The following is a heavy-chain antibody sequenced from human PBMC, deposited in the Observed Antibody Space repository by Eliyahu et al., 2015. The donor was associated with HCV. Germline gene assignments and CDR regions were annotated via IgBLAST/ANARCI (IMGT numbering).Heavy chain of an antibody. CDR1: XFTFSXXA. Sequence: QVQLVESGGGVVQPGRSLXLSCAAXXFTFSXXAMHWVRQAPGKGLGGVAVISYDGSNKYYADSVKGRFTISRDNSKNTLYLQMNSLRAEDTAVYYCARGGRGFLEGYYYYGLDVWGQGTTVTVSS. D-gene: IGHD3-3*01. CDR2: ISYDGSNK. CDR3: ARGGRGFLEGYYYYGLDV. J-gene: IGHJ6*02. V-gene: IGHV3-30-3*01.